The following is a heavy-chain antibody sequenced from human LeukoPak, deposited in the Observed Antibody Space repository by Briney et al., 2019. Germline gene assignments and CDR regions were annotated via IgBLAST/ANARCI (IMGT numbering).Heavy chain of an antibody. V-gene: IGHV3-74*01. CDR3: ARQSLRVVPAATKAFDY. D-gene: IGHD2-2*01. Sequence: GXSLRLSCAASGFTFSSYWMHWVRQAPGKGLVWVSRINSDGSSTNYADSVKGRFTISRDNAKNTLYLQMNSLRAEDTAVYYCARQSLRVVPAATKAFDYWGQGTLVTVSS. CDR2: INSDGSST. J-gene: IGHJ4*02. CDR1: GFTFSSYW.